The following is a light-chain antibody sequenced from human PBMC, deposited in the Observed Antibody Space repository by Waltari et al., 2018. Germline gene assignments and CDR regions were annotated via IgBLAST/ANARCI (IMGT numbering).Light chain of an antibody. V-gene: IGLV1-40*01. J-gene: IGLJ3*02. Sequence: QSVLTQPPSVSGAPGQRVTISCTGSGSNIGAGYDVHWYQHLPRAAPKLLIYGSSSRPLGVPDRFFGSTSDTSASLAITGLQAEDEGDYYCQSYDTSLSVVFGGGTKLTVL. CDR1: GSNIGAGYD. CDR2: GSS. CDR3: QSYDTSLSVV.